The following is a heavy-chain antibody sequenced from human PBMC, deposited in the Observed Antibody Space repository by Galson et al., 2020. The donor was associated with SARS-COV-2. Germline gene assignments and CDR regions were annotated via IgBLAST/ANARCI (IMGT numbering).Heavy chain of an antibody. V-gene: IGHV3-49*03. D-gene: IGHD3-3*01. CDR1: GFTFGDYA. J-gene: IGHJ4*02. CDR3: TRSDFWSGYYADY. CDR2: IRSKAYGGTT. Sequence: GVSLRLSCTASGFTFGDYAISWFRQAPGKGLEWVGFIRSKAYGGTTEYAASVKGRFTISRDDSKSIAYLQMNSLKTEDTAVYYCTRSDFWSGYYADYWGQGTLVTVSS.